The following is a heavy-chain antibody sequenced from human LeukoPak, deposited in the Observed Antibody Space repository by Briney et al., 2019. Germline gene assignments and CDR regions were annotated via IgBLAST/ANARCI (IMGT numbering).Heavy chain of an antibody. J-gene: IGHJ4*02. CDR1: GFTFSSYA. D-gene: IGHD6-13*01. CDR2: ISGSGGTT. Sequence: GGSLRLSCAASGFTFSSYAMNWVRQAPGKGLEWVSVISGSGGTTYYADSVKGRFTISRDNSKNMLYLQMNSLRAEDTAVYYCARAAAAGTANYFDYWGQGTLVTVSS. CDR3: ARAAAAGTANYFDY. V-gene: IGHV3-23*01.